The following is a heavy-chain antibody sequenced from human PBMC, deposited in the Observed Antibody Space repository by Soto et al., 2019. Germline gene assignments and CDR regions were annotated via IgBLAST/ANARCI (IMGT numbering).Heavy chain of an antibody. D-gene: IGHD6-13*01. V-gene: IGHV4-30-4*08. Sequence: QVQLQESGPGLVKPSQTLSLTCTVSGGSISSTNYYWSWIRRPPGKGLEWIGNIYYNGHTYYNPSLKSRVTISVDTSKNQFSLKLSSVTAADTAVYYCAGGNSSRWYWFDPWGQGTLVTVSS. J-gene: IGHJ5*02. CDR2: IYYNGHT. CDR3: AGGNSSRWYWFDP. CDR1: GGSISSTNYY.